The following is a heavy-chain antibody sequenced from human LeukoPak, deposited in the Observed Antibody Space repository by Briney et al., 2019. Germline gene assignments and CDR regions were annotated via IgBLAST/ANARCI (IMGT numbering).Heavy chain of an antibody. CDR1: GGSISSYY. V-gene: IGHV4-59*04. CDR3: ARRDDFADY. D-gene: IGHD3-3*01. J-gene: IGHJ4*02. Sequence: SETLSLTCTVSGGSISSYYWSWIRQPPGKGLEWIGYIYYSGSTYYNPSLKSRVTISVDTSKNQFSLKLSSVTAADTAVYYCARRDDFADYWGQGTLVTVSS. CDR2: IYYSGST.